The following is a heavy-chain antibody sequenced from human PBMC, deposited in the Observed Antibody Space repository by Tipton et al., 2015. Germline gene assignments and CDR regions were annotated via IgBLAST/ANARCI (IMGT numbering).Heavy chain of an antibody. CDR2: ISHSGNT. Sequence: TLSLTCDVSGYSISSGYYWGWIRQPPGKGLEWIGSISHSGNTNYNPSLKSRVTISLDTSKNQFSLKLNSVTAADTAVYYCARGLLLWFGMSDYWGRGTLVTVSS. CDR1: GYSISSGYY. CDR3: ARGLLLWFGMSDY. D-gene: IGHD3-10*01. J-gene: IGHJ4*02. V-gene: IGHV4-38-2*01.